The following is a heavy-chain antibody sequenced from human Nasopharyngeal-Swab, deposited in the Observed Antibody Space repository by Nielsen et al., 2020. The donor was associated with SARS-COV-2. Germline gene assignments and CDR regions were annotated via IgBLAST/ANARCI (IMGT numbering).Heavy chain of an antibody. Sequence: WERQAPGQGLEGMGGISPILGTANYAQKFQGRFTIAADEATSAAYMELSSLRSEDTAVDYCARDNQQGAVDAFDIWGQGTTVTVS. D-gene: IGHD6-13*01. CDR3: ARDNQQGAVDAFDI. V-gene: IGHV1-69*01. CDR2: ISPILGTA. J-gene: IGHJ3*02.